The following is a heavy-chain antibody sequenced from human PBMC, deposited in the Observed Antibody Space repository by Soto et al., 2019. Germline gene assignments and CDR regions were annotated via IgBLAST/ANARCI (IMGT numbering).Heavy chain of an antibody. Sequence: PGESLKISCKGSGYSFTSYWIGWVRQMPGKGLEWMGIIYPGDPDTRYSPSFQGQVTISADKSISTAYLQWSSLKASDTAMYYCARHPCHYYGADSYCPFDYWGQGTLDT. V-gene: IGHV5-51*01. J-gene: IGHJ4*02. D-gene: IGHD3-10*01. CDR1: GYSFTSYW. CDR2: IYPGDPDT. CDR3: ARHPCHYYGADSYCPFDY.